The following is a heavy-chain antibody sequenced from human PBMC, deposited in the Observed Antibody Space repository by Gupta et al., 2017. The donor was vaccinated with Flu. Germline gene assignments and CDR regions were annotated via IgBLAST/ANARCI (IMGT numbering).Heavy chain of an antibody. D-gene: IGHD6-6*01. CDR1: GFAFSNLW. CDR3: TALAAPTDY. V-gene: IGHV3-74*01. Sequence: EVQMVESGGGLVLPGGSLRLTCATSGFAFSNLWMHWVRQIPGKGLTWVSEINDDGSITTYAPSVKGRFTSSRDNAMNTLYLQMNSLTADDSAVYYCTALAAPTDYWGQGTLVTVSS. J-gene: IGHJ4*02. CDR2: INDDGSIT.